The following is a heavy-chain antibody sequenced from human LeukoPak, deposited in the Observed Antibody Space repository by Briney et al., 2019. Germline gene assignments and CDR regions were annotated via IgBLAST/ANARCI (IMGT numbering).Heavy chain of an antibody. CDR2: ISGSGGST. CDR3: AKDRFVGRWQENDY. CDR1: GFTFSTYG. Sequence: GGSLTLSCAASGFTFSTYGMSWVRQAPGQGLEWVSAISGSGGSTYYADSLKGRCTISRDNSKNTLYLQMSSLRAEDTAVYYCAKDRFVGRWQENDYWGQGTLVTVSS. J-gene: IGHJ4*02. V-gene: IGHV3-23*01. D-gene: IGHD3-10*01.